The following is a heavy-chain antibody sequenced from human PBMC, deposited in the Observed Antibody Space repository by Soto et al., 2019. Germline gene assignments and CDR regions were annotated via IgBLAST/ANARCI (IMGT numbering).Heavy chain of an antibody. Sequence: QVQLVESGGGVVQPGRSLRLSCAASGFTLSNYGIHWVRQAPGKGLEWVALISYDGSNNYYADSVKGRFTISRDNSKNTLYLQMDSLRAEDTAVYYCAKIRDPGGAVYYYYGMDVWGQGTTVTVSS. D-gene: IGHD2-15*01. CDR1: GFTLSNYG. CDR3: AKIRDPGGAVYYYYGMDV. CDR2: ISYDGSNN. J-gene: IGHJ6*02. V-gene: IGHV3-30*18.